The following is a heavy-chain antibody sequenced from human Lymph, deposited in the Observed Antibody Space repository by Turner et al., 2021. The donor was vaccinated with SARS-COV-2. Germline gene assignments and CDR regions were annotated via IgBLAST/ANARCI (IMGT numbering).Heavy chain of an antibody. CDR2: ISGSCGST. V-gene: IGHV3-23*01. CDR3: AKDPNWYVLSAVDY. CDR1: GFTFHSYA. Sequence: EVHLLASGGGLVQPGGSLRLSCPASGFTFHSYAMSWVRQAPGKGLEWVSTISGSCGSTYYADSVKGQFTISRDNSKNTLYLQMNSLRAEDTAVYYCAKDPNWYVLSAVDYWGQGTLVTVSS. D-gene: IGHD1-1*01. J-gene: IGHJ4*02.